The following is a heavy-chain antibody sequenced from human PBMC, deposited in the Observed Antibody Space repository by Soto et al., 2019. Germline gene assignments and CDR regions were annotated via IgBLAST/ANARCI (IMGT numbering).Heavy chain of an antibody. V-gene: IGHV2-70*13. D-gene: IGHD1-20*01. CDR3: ARSIRGPRRFNGLDV. Sequence: SGPTLVNPTETLTLTCTFSGVSLTSPGMCVSWIRQPPGKALEWLALIERDDDDKYYSTSLKTRLTISKDTRKNQVVLTMANMTPADTGPCYFARSIRGPRRFNGLDVWGQGTRVTVSS. J-gene: IGHJ6*02. CDR2: IERDDDDK. CDR1: GVSLTSPGMC.